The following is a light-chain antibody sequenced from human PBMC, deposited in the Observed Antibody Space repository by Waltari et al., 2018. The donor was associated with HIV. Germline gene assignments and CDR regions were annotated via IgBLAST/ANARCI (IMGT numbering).Light chain of an antibody. J-gene: IGLJ2*01. CDR1: SSKIGNNY. Sequence: QSVLTQPPSASGTPGQRITISCSGSSSKIGNNYVHWYQHLPGTAPKLLIYRNKQRASGVPDRVAGSKSGTSASLAISGLRSEDEADYYCVTWADRSSGPVVFGGGTKVTVL. CDR3: VTWADRSSGPVV. V-gene: IGLV1-47*01. CDR2: RNK.